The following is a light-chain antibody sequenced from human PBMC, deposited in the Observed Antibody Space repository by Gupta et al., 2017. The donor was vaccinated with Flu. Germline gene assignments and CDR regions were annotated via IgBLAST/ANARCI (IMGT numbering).Light chain of an antibody. CDR3: ASWDDSLSDLL. J-gene: IGLJ3*02. CDR1: SSNIAIND. CDR2: RNN. V-gene: IGLV1-47*01. Sequence: QSVLTQPPSASGTPGQRVTISCSGSSSNIAINDVSWYQQLPRAAPKIIISRNNQRPSGVPDRFSGSKSGTSASLAISGLRSEDEASYSCASWDDSLSDLLFGGGTKLTVL.